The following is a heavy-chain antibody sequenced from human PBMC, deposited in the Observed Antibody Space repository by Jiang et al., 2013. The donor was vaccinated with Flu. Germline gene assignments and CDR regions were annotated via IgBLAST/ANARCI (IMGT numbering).Heavy chain of an antibody. J-gene: IGHJ6*02. D-gene: IGHD3-22*01. CDR2: INPSGGST. CDR3: AIPAGYDSSGYYSDYYYYGMDV. V-gene: IGHV1-46*01. CDR1: GYTFTSYY. Sequence: SGAEVKKPGASVKVSCKASGYTFTSYYMHWVRQAPGQGLEWMGIINPSGGSTSYAQKFQGRVTMTRDTSTSTVYMELSSLRSEDTAVYYCAIPAGYDSSGYYSDYYYYGMDVWGQGTTVTVSS.